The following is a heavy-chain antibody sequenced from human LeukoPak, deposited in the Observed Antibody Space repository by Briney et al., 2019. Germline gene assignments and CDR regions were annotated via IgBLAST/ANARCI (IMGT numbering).Heavy chain of an antibody. D-gene: IGHD2-21*02. CDR2: INPNSGGT. CDR1: GYTFTGLY. Sequence: GASVKVSCKASGYTFTGLYIHWVRQAPGQGLEWMGWINPNSGGTNYAQESEGRVTMTRDTSTSTAYMELRSLRSDDTAVYYCARGCGGDCCYHDAFDIWGQGTRVTVSS. V-gene: IGHV1-2*02. CDR3: ARGCGGDCCYHDAFDI. J-gene: IGHJ3*02.